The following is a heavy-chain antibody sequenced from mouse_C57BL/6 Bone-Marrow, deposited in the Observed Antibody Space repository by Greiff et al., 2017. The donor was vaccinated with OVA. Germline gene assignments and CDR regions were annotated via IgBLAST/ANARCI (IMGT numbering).Heavy chain of an antibody. D-gene: IGHD4-1*01. J-gene: IGHJ4*01. CDR2: IDPSDSYT. CDR3: ASAGPPFSCAMDY. V-gene: IGHV1-69*01. Sequence: QVQLQQPGAELVMPGASVKLSCKASGYTFTSYWMHWVKQRPGQGLEWIGEIDPSDSYTNYNQKFKGKSTLTVDKSSSTASIQLSSLTSANSSLYYCASAGPPFSCAMDYWGQGTSVTVSS. CDR1: GYTFTSYW.